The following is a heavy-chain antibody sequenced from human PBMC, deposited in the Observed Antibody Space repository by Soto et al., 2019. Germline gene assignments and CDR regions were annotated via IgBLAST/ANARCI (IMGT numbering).Heavy chain of an antibody. D-gene: IGHD2-15*01. J-gene: IGHJ6*02. CDR2: IWYDGSNK. Sequence: QVQLVESGGGVVQPGRSLRLSCAASGFTFSSYGMHWVSQAPGKGLVWVAVIWYDGSNKYYADSVKGRFTISRDNSKNKLYLQMNRLRAEDTAVYYCARKCQCSGGSCYQYYYYGMDVWGQGTTVTVSS. CDR1: GFTFSSYG. V-gene: IGHV3-33*01. CDR3: ARKCQCSGGSCYQYYYYGMDV.